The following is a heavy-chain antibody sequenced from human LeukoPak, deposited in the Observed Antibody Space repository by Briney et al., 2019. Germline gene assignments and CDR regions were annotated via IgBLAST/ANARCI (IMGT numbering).Heavy chain of an antibody. Sequence: GWALTLSCPASVFTFRQYYMSWIRQAPGTGLEGVSYMSSSGSTIYYADSVKGRFTISRDNDKTSLYLQMNSLRAEDTAVYYCARGGYYYYYNYMDVWGKGTTVTVSS. CDR1: VFTFRQYY. D-gene: IGHD3-16*01. CDR2: MSSSGSTI. J-gene: IGHJ6*03. CDR3: ARGGYYYYYNYMDV. V-gene: IGHV3-11*01.